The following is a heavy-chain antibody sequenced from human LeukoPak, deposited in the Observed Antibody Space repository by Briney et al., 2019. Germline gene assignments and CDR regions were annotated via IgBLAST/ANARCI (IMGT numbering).Heavy chain of an antibody. CDR1: GYTFTSYG. V-gene: IGHV1-18*01. J-gene: IGHJ3*02. D-gene: IGHD2-15*01. Sequence: ASVKVSFKASGYTFTSYGINWVRQAPGQGPEWMGWISAETGYTNYAQKFQDRVTMTTDTCTSTAYMELRSLKSDDTAVYYCARDGANGSGLFYSPYAFDMWGQGTMVTVSS. CDR2: ISAETGYT. CDR3: ARDGANGSGLFYSPYAFDM.